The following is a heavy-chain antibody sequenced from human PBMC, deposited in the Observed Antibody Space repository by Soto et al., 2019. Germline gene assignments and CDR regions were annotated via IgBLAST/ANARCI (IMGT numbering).Heavy chain of an antibody. CDR3: ARVRREYDNSGPVDY. V-gene: IGHV4-30-2*01. Sequence: QLQLQESGSGLVKPSQTLSLTCAVSGGSISSGDYSWNWIRQPPGKGLEWIGYIYYGGSTYYNPSHQRRVTXAXXXAXXKASLKLNPVTAADAAVYYCARVRREYDNSGPVDYWGQGTLVTVSS. D-gene: IGHD3-22*01. CDR1: GGSISSGDYS. CDR2: IYYGGST. J-gene: IGHJ4*02.